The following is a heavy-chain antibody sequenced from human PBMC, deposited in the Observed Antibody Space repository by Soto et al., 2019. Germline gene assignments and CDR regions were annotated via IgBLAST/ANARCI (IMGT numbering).Heavy chain of an antibody. CDR2: ISSSGSPL. CDR3: AGDTGIAVAGSSFDY. CDR1: GFTFSDYY. D-gene: IGHD6-19*01. V-gene: IGHV3-11*01. J-gene: IGHJ4*02. Sequence: QVQLVESGGGLVKPGGSLRLSCAASGFTFSDYYMSWIRQAPGKGLEWVSYISSSGSPLYYADSVKGRFTISRDNAKNSRYLQMNSLRAEDTAVYYCAGDTGIAVAGSSFDYWGQGTLVTVSS.